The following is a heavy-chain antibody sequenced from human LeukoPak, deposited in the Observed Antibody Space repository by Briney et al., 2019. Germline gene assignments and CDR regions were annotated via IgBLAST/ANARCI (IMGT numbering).Heavy chain of an antibody. CDR3: VRDQSEFDS. CDR2: IHYSGST. CDR1: GFTFRDYS. Sequence: GSLRLSCVASGFTFRDYSMAWIRQPPGKGLEWIGYIHYSGSTDSNPSLMGRVTISLDTSKSQFSLELRSVTAADTAVYYCVRDQSEFDSWGQGTVVTVSS. V-gene: IGHV4-59*01. J-gene: IGHJ4*02.